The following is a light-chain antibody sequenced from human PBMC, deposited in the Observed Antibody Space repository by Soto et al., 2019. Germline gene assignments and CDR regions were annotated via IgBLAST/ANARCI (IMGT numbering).Light chain of an antibody. CDR1: QTISDF. V-gene: IGKV1-39*01. CDR2: AAS. CDR3: QQSFSTPRT. Sequence: DIEMTQYKSSLSASLGDRVTITCRASQTISDFLNWYQHKPGKAPKLLIYAASSLQGGVPSRFSGSGSGTNFTLTISGLQSEDLATYFCQQSFSTPRTFGQGTKVDI. J-gene: IGKJ1*01.